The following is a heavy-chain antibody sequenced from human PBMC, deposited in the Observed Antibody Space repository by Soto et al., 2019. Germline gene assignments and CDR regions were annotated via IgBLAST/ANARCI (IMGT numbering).Heavy chain of an antibody. CDR1: GFTVSSNY. CDR2: IYPDGTT. D-gene: IGHD2-2*01. CDR3: AREKRNADNARDAFF. V-gene: IGHV3-53*01. J-gene: IGHJ4*02. Sequence: EVQLVESGGGLIQPGGSLRLSCAASGFTVSSNYMTWIRQAPEKGLEWVSVIYPDGTTYYADSVRGRFTISRENSKXTLFLQMKSLRVEDTAVYYCAREKRNADNARDAFFWGQGTLVTVS.